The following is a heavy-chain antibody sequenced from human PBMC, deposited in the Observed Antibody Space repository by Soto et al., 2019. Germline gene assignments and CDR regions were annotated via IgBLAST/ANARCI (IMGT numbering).Heavy chain of an antibody. Sequence: PWGSPRPPCAGSGFTLSRYAMHRGRPAPGKGLEWVAVISYDGSNKYYADSVKGRFTISRDNSKNTLYLQMNSLRAEDTAVYYCAKDFGYNYGYDAFDIWGQGTMVTVSS. CDR3: AKDFGYNYGYDAFDI. CDR2: ISYDGSNK. D-gene: IGHD5-18*01. CDR1: GFTLSRYA. V-gene: IGHV3-30-3*01. J-gene: IGHJ3*02.